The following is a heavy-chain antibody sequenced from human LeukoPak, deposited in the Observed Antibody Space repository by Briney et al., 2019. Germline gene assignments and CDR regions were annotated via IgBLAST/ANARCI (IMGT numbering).Heavy chain of an antibody. V-gene: IGHV4-39*01. CDR2: IYYSGST. CDR1: GGSISSSSHY. CDR3: ARHRYCSSTSCYRNAEYFQH. J-gene: IGHJ1*01. Sequence: ETLSITCTVSGGSISSSSHYWGWIRQPPGKGLEWIGSIYYSGSTYYNPCLKSRVTISVDTSKNQFAQKLSSVTAADTAVKSGARHRYCSSTSCYRNAEYFQHWGQGPLVTVSS. D-gene: IGHD2-2*02.